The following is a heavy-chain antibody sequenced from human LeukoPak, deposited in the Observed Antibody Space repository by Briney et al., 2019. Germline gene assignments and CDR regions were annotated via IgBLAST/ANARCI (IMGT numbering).Heavy chain of an antibody. V-gene: IGHV4-39*01. Sequence: SETLSLTCTVAGASISGSTDYWGWIRQSPGKGVEWIVSIYYTGSTYYNPSLKSRVTISVDPSKNQFSLNLSSVTAADTAVYYCARHLSKARPGVMSHVDYWGQGTLVSVSS. CDR2: IYYTGST. D-gene: IGHD3-16*01. CDR1: GASISGSTDY. J-gene: IGHJ4*02. CDR3: ARHLSKARPGVMSHVDY.